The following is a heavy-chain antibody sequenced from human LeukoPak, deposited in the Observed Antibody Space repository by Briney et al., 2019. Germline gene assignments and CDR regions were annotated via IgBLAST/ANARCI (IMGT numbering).Heavy chain of an antibody. D-gene: IGHD3-22*01. V-gene: IGHV4-34*01. CDR1: GFTFSSYA. CDR3: ARGPHYDSRALDYYYGMDV. Sequence: PGGSLRLSCAASGFTFSSYAMSWVRQPPGKGREWIGEINHSGSTNYNPSLKSRVTISVDTSKNQFSLKLSSVTAADTAVYYCARGPHYDSRALDYYYGMDVWGQGTTVTVSS. J-gene: IGHJ6*02. CDR2: INHSGST.